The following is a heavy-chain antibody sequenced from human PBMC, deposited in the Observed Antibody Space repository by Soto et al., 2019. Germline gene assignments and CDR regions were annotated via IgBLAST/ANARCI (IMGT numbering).Heavy chain of an antibody. D-gene: IGHD6-19*01. J-gene: IGHJ4*02. V-gene: IGHV4-30-2*01. CDR3: ASAGGLGAVAADY. Sequence: LQLQESGSGLVKPSQTLSLTCAVSGGSISSGGYSWSWIRQPPGKGLEWIGYIYHSGSTYYNPSLKSRVTISVDRSKNQFSLKLSSVTAADTAAYYCASAGGLGAVAADYWGQGTLVTVSS. CDR2: IYHSGST. CDR1: GGSISSGGYS.